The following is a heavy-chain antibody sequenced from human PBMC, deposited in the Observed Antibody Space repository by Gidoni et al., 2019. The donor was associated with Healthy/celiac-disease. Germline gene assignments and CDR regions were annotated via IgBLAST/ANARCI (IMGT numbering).Heavy chain of an antibody. D-gene: IGHD5-12*01. J-gene: IGHJ3*02. V-gene: IGHV4-59*01. Sequence: QVQLQESGPGLVKPSETLSLTCTFSGGSISSYYWSWIRQPPGKGLEWIGYIYYSGSTNYNPSLKSRVTISVDTSKNQFSLKLSSVTAADTAVYYCARDRPSRDGYNPADAFDIWGQGTMVTVSS. CDR2: IYYSGST. CDR3: ARDRPSRDGYNPADAFDI. CDR1: GGSISSYY.